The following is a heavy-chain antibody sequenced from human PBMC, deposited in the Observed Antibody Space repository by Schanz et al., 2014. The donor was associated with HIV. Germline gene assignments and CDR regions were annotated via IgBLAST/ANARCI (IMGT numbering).Heavy chain of an antibody. D-gene: IGHD5-18*01. Sequence: EVQLVESGGGLVQPGGSLRLSCVASGFTFSTYSMNWVRQTPGKGLEWVSVVYIGDSTFYANSVKGRFTISRDDSKNSLYLQMNSLRFADTAVYYCVRGDTVFEYWGQGTLVTVS. J-gene: IGHJ4*02. CDR3: VRGDTVFEY. CDR1: GFTFSTYS. CDR2: VYIGDST. V-gene: IGHV3-66*01.